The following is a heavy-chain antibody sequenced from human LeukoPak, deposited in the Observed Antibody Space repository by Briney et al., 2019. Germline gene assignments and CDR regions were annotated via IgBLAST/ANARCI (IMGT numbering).Heavy chain of an antibody. CDR1: GFTFSSYA. V-gene: IGHV3-23*01. D-gene: IGHD5-24*01. CDR3: ARDAKQLPY. Sequence: GGSLRLSCAASGFTFSSYAMSWVRQAPGKGLEWVSSISSSGGSTYYADSVKGRFTISRDTSKSTLYLQMNSLRPEGTAVYCCARDAKQLPYWGQGTLVTVSS. J-gene: IGHJ4*02. CDR2: ISSSGGST.